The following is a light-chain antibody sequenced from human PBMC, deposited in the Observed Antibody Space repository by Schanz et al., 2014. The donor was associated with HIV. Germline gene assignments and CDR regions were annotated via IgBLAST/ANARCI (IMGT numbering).Light chain of an antibody. CDR1: QSVSSS. CDR2: EAS. CDR3: QQYNNWPLT. J-gene: IGKJ3*01. V-gene: IGKV3-11*01. Sequence: EIVLTQSPATLSLSPGERATLSCRASQSVSSSLAWYQQKPGQAPRLLIYEASNRATGIPARFSGSGSGTEFTLTISSLQSEDFAVYYCQQYNNWPLTFGPGTRVDIK.